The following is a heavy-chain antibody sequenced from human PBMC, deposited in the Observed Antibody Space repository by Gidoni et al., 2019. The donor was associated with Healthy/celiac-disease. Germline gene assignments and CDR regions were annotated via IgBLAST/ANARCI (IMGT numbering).Heavy chain of an antibody. D-gene: IGHD3-10*01. J-gene: IGHJ4*02. CDR3: TTYGSGIYFPSPFDY. V-gene: IGHV3-15*01. Sequence: APGKGLEWVGRIKSKTDGGTTDYAAPVKGRFTISRDDSKNTLYLQMNSLKTEDTAVYYCTTYGSGIYFPSPFDYWGQGTLVTVSS. CDR2: IKSKTDGGTT.